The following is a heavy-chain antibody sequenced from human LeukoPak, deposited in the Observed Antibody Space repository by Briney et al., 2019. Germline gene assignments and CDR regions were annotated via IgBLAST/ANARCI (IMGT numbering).Heavy chain of an antibody. CDR2: IYYSGST. V-gene: IGHV4-59*11. CDR3: ARDGGYPNWFDP. D-gene: IGHD2-15*01. Sequence: SETLSLTCTVSGGSISSHYWSWIRQPPGKGLEWIGYIYYSGSTNYNPSLKSRVTMSVDTSKNQFSLKLSSVTAADTAVYYCARDGGYPNWFDPWGQGTLVTVSS. CDR1: GGSISSHY. J-gene: IGHJ5*02.